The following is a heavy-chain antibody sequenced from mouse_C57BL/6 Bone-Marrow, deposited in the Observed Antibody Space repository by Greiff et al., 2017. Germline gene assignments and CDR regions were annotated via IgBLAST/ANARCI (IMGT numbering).Heavy chain of an antibody. CDR3: VGGRWDASWFAY. CDR1: GFTFNTYA. Sequence: EVKVVESGGGLVQPKGSLKLSCAASGFTFNTYAMHWVRQAPGKGLEWVARIRSKSSNYATYYAVSVKDRFTISRDDSQSMLYLQMNNLKTEDTAMYYCVGGRWDASWFAYWGQGTLVTVSA. V-gene: IGHV10-3*01. D-gene: IGHD4-1*01. CDR2: IRSKSSNYAT. J-gene: IGHJ3*01.